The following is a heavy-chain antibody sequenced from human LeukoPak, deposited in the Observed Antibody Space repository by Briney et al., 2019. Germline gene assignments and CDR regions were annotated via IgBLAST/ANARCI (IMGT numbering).Heavy chain of an antibody. CDR1: GYTFTGYY. J-gene: IGHJ6*03. CDR3: ARDYGDRSRRLYYYYYYMDV. Sequence: ASVKVSCKASGYTFTGYYMHWVRQAPGQGLEWMGWINPNSGGTNYAQKFQGRVTMTRDTSISTAYMELSRLRSDDTAVYYCARDYGDRSRRLYYYYYYMDVWGKGTTVTISS. V-gene: IGHV1-2*02. D-gene: IGHD4-17*01. CDR2: INPNSGGT.